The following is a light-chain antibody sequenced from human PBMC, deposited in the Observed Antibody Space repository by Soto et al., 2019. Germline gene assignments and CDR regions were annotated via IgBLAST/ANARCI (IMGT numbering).Light chain of an antibody. CDR1: SSDVGGYNY. Sequence: QSVLTQPASVSGSPGQSITISCTGTSSDVGGYNYVSWYQQHPGKAPKLMIYDVSNRPSGFSNRFSGSKSGNTASLTISGLQAEDEADYYCSSYTSSSTLLYVFGTGTKVTVL. CDR2: DVS. J-gene: IGLJ1*01. V-gene: IGLV2-14*01. CDR3: SSYTSSSTLLYV.